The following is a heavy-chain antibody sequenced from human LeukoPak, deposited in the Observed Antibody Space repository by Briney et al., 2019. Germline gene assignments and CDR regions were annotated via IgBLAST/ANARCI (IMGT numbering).Heavy chain of an antibody. V-gene: IGHV3-9*03. CDR2: ISWNSGSI. CDR3: AKDTGDYFDY. CDR1: GFTFDDYA. J-gene: IGHJ4*02. Sequence: GRSLTLSCAASGFTFDDYAMHWVRQAPGKGLEWVSGISWNSGSIGYADSVKGRFTISRDNAKNSLYLQMNSLRAEDMALYYCAKDTGDYFDYWGQGTLVTVSS. D-gene: IGHD3-10*01.